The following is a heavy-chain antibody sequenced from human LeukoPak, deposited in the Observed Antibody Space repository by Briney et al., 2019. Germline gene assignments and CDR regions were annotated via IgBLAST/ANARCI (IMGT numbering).Heavy chain of an antibody. CDR3: ARGLRYSISPFDY. D-gene: IGHD3-16*02. Sequence: GGSLRLSCAASGFTFSDYYMSWIRQAPGKGLEWVSYISSSSSYTNYADSVKGRFTISRDNAKNSLYLQMNSLRAEDTAVYYCARGLRYSISPFDYWGQGTLVTVSS. CDR2: ISSSSSYT. V-gene: IGHV3-11*05. CDR1: GFTFSDYY. J-gene: IGHJ4*02.